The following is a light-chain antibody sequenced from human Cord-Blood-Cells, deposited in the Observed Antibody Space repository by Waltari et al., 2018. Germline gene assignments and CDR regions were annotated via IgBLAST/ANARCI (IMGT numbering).Light chain of an antibody. CDR3: QQYGSSPIT. Sequence: EIVLTQSPGTLSLSPGERATLSCRASQSVSSSYLAWYQQKPGQAPRLLIYGASSRATGIPDSFSGRWSGTDFTLTISRLEPEDFAVYYCQQYGSSPITFGQGTRLEIK. CDR1: QSVSSSY. CDR2: GAS. J-gene: IGKJ5*01. V-gene: IGKV3-20*01.